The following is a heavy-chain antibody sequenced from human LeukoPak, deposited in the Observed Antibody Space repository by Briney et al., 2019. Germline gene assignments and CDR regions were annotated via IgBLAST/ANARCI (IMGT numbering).Heavy chain of an antibody. CDR1: GFMFSR. D-gene: IGHD3-10*01. V-gene: IGHV3-7*01. J-gene: IGHJ4*02. CDR2: IKQDGTEK. Sequence: QAGGSLRLSCAASGFMFSRMSWVRQAPGKGLEWVADIKQDGTEKYYVDSVKGRFTISRDNAKNSLYLQMNSLRVEDTAIYYCAKVAHYYYGSESYYFFEHWGQGTPVTASS. CDR3: AKVAHYYYGSESYYFFEH.